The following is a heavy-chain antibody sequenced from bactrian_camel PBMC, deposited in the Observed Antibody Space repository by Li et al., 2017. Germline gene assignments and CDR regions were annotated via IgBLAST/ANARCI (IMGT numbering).Heavy chain of an antibody. Sequence: HVQLVESGGGSVQPGGSLRLSCAASGYTYNTNCMAWFRQPPGKERELVSLITTNGTTSYVEPVKGRFTISQDNAKNTLFLQMNRMKTEDTAVYYCTVATIVPATGYCLPNYWGQGTQVTVS. V-gene: IGHV3S53*01. J-gene: IGHJ4*01. CDR3: TVATIVPATGYCLPNY. CDR2: ITTNGTT. CDR1: GYTYNTNC. D-gene: IGHD2*01.